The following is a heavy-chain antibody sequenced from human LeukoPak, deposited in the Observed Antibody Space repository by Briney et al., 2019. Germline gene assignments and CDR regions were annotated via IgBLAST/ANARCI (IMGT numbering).Heavy chain of an antibody. J-gene: IGHJ4*02. D-gene: IGHD3-9*01. Sequence: GGSLRLSCAASGFIFSNYAMYWVRQAPGKGLEWVSAISGRSGSTYYAGSVKGRFTISRDSSKNTLYLQMNSLRADDTAVYYCAKWGDYDVLTGYYVSDFWGQGTLVTVSS. CDR1: GFIFSNYA. V-gene: IGHV3-23*01. CDR3: AKWGDYDVLTGYYVSDF. CDR2: ISGRSGST.